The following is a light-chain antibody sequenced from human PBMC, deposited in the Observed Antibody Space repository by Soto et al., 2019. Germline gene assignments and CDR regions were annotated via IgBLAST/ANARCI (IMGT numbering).Light chain of an antibody. CDR3: QHYNSYSEA. CDR2: DTS. CDR1: QSVSIH. Sequence: ETVLTQSPGTLSVSLGERATLSCMASQSVSIHLAWYQQKPGQAPRLLIYDTSTRATGIPARFSGSGSGTEFTLTISSLQPDDFATYYCQHYNSYSEAFGQGTKVDIK. J-gene: IGKJ1*01. V-gene: IGKV3-15*01.